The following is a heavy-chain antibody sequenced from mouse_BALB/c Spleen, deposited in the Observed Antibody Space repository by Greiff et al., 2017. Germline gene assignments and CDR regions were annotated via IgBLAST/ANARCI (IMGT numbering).Heavy chain of an antibody. CDR3: GKGGNTGYFDY. CDR1: GYTFTDYN. V-gene: IGHV1-37*01. J-gene: IGHJ2*01. CDR2: INPYNGDT. Sequence: EVQLQESGPELVKPGASVKIPCKASGYTFTDYNMNWVKQSHGKSLEWIGRINPYNGDTFYNQKFKGKATLTVDKSSSTAHMELLSLTSEDSAVYYCGKGGNTGYFDYWGQGTTLTVSS. D-gene: IGHD2-1*01.